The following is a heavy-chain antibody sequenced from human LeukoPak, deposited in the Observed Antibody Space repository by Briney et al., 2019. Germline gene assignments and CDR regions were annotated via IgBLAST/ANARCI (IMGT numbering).Heavy chain of an antibody. CDR2: IYYSGST. V-gene: IGHV4-59*02. J-gene: IGHJ6*02. CDR3: ARDNWNYGSSMDV. Sequence: SETLSLTCTVSGGSVSSYYWSWIRQPPGKGLEWIGYIYYSGSTNYNPSLKSRVTISVDTSKNQFSLKLSSVTAADTAVYHCARDNWNYGSSMDVWGQGTTVTVSS. CDR1: GGSVSSYY. D-gene: IGHD1-7*01.